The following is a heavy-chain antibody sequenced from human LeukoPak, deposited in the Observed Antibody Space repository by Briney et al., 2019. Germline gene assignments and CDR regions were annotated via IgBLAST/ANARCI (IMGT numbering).Heavy chain of an antibody. CDR2: MNPNSGNT. CDR1: GYTFTSCD. Sequence: ASVRVSCKASGYTFTSCDINWVRQATGQGLEWMGWMNPNSGNTGYAQKFQGRVTITRNTSISTAYMELSSLRSEDTAVYYCARGEKQNFGYWGQGTLVTVSS. V-gene: IGHV1-8*03. CDR3: ARGEKQNFGY. J-gene: IGHJ4*02. D-gene: IGHD2/OR15-2a*01.